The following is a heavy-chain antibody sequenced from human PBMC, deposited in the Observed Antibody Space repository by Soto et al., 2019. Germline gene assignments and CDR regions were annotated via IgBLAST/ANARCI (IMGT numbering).Heavy chain of an antibody. CDR1: GFIFSNYV. D-gene: IGHD3-10*01. J-gene: IGHJ4*02. CDR2: MSYDGTTK. V-gene: IGHV3-30-3*01. CDR3: AREVLWSRYFDY. Sequence: QVQLVESGGGVVQPGRSLRLSCAASGFIFSNYVMYWVRQAPGKGLEWVAFMSYDGTTKYYADSVKGRFTISRDNSKNTLNLQMNSLRPEDTGVYYCAREVLWSRYFDYWGQGTLVTVSS.